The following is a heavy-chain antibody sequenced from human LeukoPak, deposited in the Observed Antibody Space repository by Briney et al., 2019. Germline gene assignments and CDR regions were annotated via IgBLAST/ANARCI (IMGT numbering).Heavy chain of an antibody. CDR1: GYTFTSYD. Sequence: SVKVSCKASGYTFTSYDINWVRHATGQGLEWMGWMNPNSGNTGYAQKFQGRVTMTRNTSISTAYMELSSLRSEDTAVYYCAREARYSGYDFDYWGQGTLVTVSS. CDR3: AREARYSGYDFDY. J-gene: IGHJ4*02. V-gene: IGHV1-8*01. CDR2: MNPNSGNT. D-gene: IGHD5-12*01.